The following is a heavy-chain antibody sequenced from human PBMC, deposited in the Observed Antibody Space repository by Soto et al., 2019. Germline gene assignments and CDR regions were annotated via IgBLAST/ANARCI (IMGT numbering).Heavy chain of an antibody. CDR2: IYYSGST. D-gene: IGHD1-1*01. CDR3: ARWPQLEPRFDY. CDR1: GGSISSGGYY. V-gene: IGHV4-31*03. J-gene: IGHJ4*02. Sequence: SETLSLTCTVSGGSISSGGYYWSWIRQHPGKGLEWIGYIYYSGSTYYNPSLKSRVTISVDTSKNQFSLKLSSVTAAVTAVYYCARWPQLEPRFDYWGQGTLVTVSS.